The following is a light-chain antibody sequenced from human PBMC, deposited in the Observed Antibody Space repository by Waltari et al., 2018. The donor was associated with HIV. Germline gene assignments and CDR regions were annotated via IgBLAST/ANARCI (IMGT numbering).Light chain of an antibody. J-gene: IGKJ1*01. Sequence: DIQMTQSPSSLSASVGDRVTITCRASQSISSYLNWYQQKPGKAPKLLIYAASILQSGVPSRFSGSGSGTDFTLTISSLQPEDFATYYCQQSYSTPQTWTFGQGTKVEIK. CDR3: QQSYSTPQTWT. CDR1: QSISSY. V-gene: IGKV1-39*01. CDR2: AAS.